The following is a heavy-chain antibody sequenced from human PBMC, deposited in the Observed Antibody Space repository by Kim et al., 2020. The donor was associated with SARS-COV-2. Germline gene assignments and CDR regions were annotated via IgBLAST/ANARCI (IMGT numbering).Heavy chain of an antibody. V-gene: IGHV3-23*01. CDR3: ARGWAQIEN. Sequence: TSYATSVKGRFTISRDNSENTLYLQMDSLRVEDTAVYYCARGWAQIENWGQGTMVTVSS. CDR2: T. J-gene: IGHJ4*02.